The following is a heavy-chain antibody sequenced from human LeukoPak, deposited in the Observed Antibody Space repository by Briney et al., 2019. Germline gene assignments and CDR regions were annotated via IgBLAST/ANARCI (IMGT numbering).Heavy chain of an antibody. D-gene: IGHD2-8*01. J-gene: IGHJ4*02. V-gene: IGHV3-21*01. Sequence: GGSLRLSCAASGFTFSSYSMNWFRQAPGKGLEWVSSISSSSSYIYYADSVKGRFTISRDNAKNSLYLQMNSLRAEDTAVYYCARVSLGYCTNGVCYTTDYWGQGTLVTVSS. CDR2: ISSSSSYI. CDR1: GFTFSSYS. CDR3: ARVSLGYCTNGVCYTTDY.